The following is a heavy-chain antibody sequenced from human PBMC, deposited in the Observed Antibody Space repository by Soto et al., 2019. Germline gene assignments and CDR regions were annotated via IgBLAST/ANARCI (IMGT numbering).Heavy chain of an antibody. Sequence: PGGSLRLSCAASGFTLSSYWIHWVRQVPGKGLVWVSRINDAGTTTSYADSVKGRFTISRDNTENTLYLQMDSLRAEDTAVYYCTRNVVAASGGFDYWGQGALVTVS. CDR1: GFTLSSYW. CDR2: INDAGTTT. V-gene: IGHV3-74*01. D-gene: IGHD2-15*01. CDR3: TRNVVAASGGFDY. J-gene: IGHJ4*02.